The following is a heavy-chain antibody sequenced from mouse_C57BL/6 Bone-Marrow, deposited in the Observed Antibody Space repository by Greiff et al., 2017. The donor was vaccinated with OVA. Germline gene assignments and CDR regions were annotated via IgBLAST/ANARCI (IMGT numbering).Heavy chain of an antibody. D-gene: IGHD2-5*01. J-gene: IGHJ2*01. CDR1: GFTFSDAW. CDR2: IRNKANNHAT. V-gene: IGHV6-6*01. Sequence: EVMLVESGGGLVQPGGSMKLSCAASGFTFSDAWMDWVRQSPEKGLEWVAEIRNKANNHATYYAESVKGRFTISRDDSKSSVYLQMNSLRAEDTGIYYCTRPAYYSNYFFDYWGQGTTLTVSS. CDR3: TRPAYYSNYFFDY.